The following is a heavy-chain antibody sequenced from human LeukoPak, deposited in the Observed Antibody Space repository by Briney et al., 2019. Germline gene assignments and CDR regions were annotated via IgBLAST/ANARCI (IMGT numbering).Heavy chain of an antibody. J-gene: IGHJ6*02. CDR3: ARVRYDSSGYYYGAYYYYGMDV. CDR2: MNPNSGNT. Sequence: ASVKVSCKASGYTFTSYDINWVRQATGQGLEWMGWMNPNSGNTGYAQKFQGRVTMTRNTSISTAYMELSSLRSEDTAVYYCARVRYDSSGYYYGAYYYYGMDVWGHGTTVTVSS. CDR1: GYTFTSYD. D-gene: IGHD3-22*01. V-gene: IGHV1-8*01.